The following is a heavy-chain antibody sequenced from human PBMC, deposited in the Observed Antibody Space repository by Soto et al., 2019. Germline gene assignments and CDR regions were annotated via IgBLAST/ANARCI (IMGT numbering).Heavy chain of an antibody. CDR3: ARDFSSGWSGLDY. CDR2: ISYDGSNK. Sequence: QVQLVESGGGVVQPGRSLRLSCAASGFTFSSYAMHWVRQAPGKGLEWVAVISYDGSNKYYADSVKDRFTISRDNSKNTLYLQMNSLRAEDTAVYYCARDFSSGWSGLDYWGQGTLVTVSS. J-gene: IGHJ4*02. D-gene: IGHD6-19*01. CDR1: GFTFSSYA. V-gene: IGHV3-30-3*01.